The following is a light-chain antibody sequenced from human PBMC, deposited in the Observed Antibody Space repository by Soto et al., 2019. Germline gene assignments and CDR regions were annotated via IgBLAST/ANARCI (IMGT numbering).Light chain of an antibody. CDR1: QGISNY. CDR3: QRYNSAPRT. CDR2: GVP. Sequence: IQMTQSPSSLSASVGDRVTITCRASQGISNYLAWYQQRPGKVPKLLIYGVPTLQSGVPSRFSGSGSETEFTLTISSLQPEDGATYYCQRYNSAPRTFGQGTKVEIK. V-gene: IGKV1-27*01. J-gene: IGKJ1*01.